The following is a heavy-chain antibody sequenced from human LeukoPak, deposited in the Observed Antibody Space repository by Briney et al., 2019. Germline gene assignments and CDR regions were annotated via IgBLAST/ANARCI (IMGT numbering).Heavy chain of an antibody. CDR3: ARVSGYSGTWYVDY. J-gene: IGHJ4*02. CDR1: GFTFSTYG. D-gene: IGHD6-13*01. V-gene: IGHV3-33*08. Sequence: GGSLRLSCAASGFTFSTYGMHWVRQAPGKGLEWVAVIWYDGSNKYYADFVKGRFTTSRDNSKNTLYLQMNSLRADDTAVYYCARVSGYSGTWYVDYWGQGTLVTVSS. CDR2: IWYDGSNK.